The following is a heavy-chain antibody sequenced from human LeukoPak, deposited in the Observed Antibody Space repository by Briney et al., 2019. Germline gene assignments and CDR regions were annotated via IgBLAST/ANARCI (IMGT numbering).Heavy chain of an antibody. CDR2: ISAYNGNT. D-gene: IGHD2-8*01. CDR3: ERDLLGVLY. V-gene: IGHV1-18*01. Sequence: VASVKVSCKASGYTFTSYGISWVRQAPGQGLEWMRWISAYNGNTNYAQKLQGRVTMTTDTSTSTAYMELRSLRSDDTAVYYCERDLLGVLYWGQGTLVNVSS. CDR1: GYTFTSYG. J-gene: IGHJ4*02.